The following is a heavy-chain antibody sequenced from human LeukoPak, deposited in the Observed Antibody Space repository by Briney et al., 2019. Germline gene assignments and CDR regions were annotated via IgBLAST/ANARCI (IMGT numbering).Heavy chain of an antibody. CDR2: IYTSGST. CDR3: ARLTVVPANWFDP. Sequence: PSETLSLTCTASGGSISSYYWSWIRQPAGKGLEWIGRIYTSGSTNYNPSLKSRVAMSVDTSKNQFSLKLSSVTAADTAVYYCARLTVVPANWFDPWGQGTLVTVSS. CDR1: GGSISSYY. J-gene: IGHJ5*02. V-gene: IGHV4-4*07. D-gene: IGHD2-2*01.